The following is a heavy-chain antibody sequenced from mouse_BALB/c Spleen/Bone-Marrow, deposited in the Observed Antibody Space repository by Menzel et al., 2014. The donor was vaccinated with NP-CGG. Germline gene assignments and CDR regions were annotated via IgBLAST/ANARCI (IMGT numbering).Heavy chain of an antibody. Sequence: EVQGVESGGDLVKPGGSLKLSCAASGFTFSTYGMSWVRQTPDKRLEWVAAISSGGIYTYYPDTVKGRFTISRDNAKNTLYLQMSSLKSEDTAMYYCVRPYDYGTWFAYWGQGTLVAVSA. CDR3: VRPYDYGTWFAY. V-gene: IGHV5-6*01. D-gene: IGHD2-4*01. CDR2: ISSGGIYT. CDR1: GFTFSTYG. J-gene: IGHJ3*01.